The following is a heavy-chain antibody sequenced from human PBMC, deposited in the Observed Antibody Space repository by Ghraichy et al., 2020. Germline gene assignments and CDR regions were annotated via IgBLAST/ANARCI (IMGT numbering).Heavy chain of an antibody. D-gene: IGHD4-11*01. CDR3: ARVGDSNAFDI. V-gene: IGHV4-4*07. CDR1: GGSISSYY. CDR2: IYTSGST. J-gene: IGHJ3*02. Sequence: SQTLSLTCTVSGGSISSYYWCWIRQPAGKGLEWIGRIYTSGSTNYNPSLKSRVTMSVDTSKNQFSLKLSSVTAADTAVYYCARVGDSNAFDIWGQGTMVTVSS.